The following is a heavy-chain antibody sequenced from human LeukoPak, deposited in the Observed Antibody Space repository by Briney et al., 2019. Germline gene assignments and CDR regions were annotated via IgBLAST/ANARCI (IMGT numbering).Heavy chain of an antibody. CDR3: ARDRAQKDFDY. V-gene: IGHV3-21*01. CDR2: ISSSSSYI. J-gene: IGHJ4*02. D-gene: IGHD3-10*01. CDR1: GFTFSSYW. Sequence: GGSLRLSCAASGFTFSSYWMHWVRQAPGKGLEWVSSISSSSSYIYYADSVKGRFTISRDNAKNSLYLQMNSLRAEDTAVYYCARDRAQKDFDYWGQGTLVTVSS.